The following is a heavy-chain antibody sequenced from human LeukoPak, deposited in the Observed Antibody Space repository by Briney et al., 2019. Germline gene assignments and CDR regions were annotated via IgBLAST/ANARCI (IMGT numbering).Heavy chain of an antibody. V-gene: IGHV4-59*11. CDR1: GDSISSQY. J-gene: IGHJ4*02. Sequence: SETLSLTCTVSGDSISSQYWSWIRQSPGKGLEWIGYAHYSENNKYNPSLESRVTISIDTSKNQVSLKLSSVTAADTAVYYCARGRWELPDYWGQGTLVTVSS. D-gene: IGHD1-26*01. CDR2: AHYSENN. CDR3: ARGRWELPDY.